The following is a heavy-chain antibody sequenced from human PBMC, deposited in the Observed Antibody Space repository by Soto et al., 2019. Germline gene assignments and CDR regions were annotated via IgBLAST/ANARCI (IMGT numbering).Heavy chain of an antibody. CDR3: AKSHEIAAAGTREDY. D-gene: IGHD6-13*01. J-gene: IGHJ4*02. CDR2: IDPSDSYT. CDR1: GYSFTSYW. Sequence: GESLKISCKGSGYSFTSYWISWVRQMPGKGLEWMGRIDPSDSYTNDSPSFQGHVTISADKSISTAYLQWSSLKASDTAMYYCAKSHEIAAAGTREDYWGQGTLVTVSS. V-gene: IGHV5-10-1*01.